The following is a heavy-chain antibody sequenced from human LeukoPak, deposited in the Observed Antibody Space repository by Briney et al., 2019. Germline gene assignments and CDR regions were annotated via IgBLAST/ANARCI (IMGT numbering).Heavy chain of an antibody. CDR1: GFTFSSYA. CDR2: IGCNGDKT. J-gene: IGHJ4*02. V-gene: IGHV3-64D*06. CDR3: VIFKGYNYGDDY. Sequence: GGSLRLSCSASGFTFSSYAMHWVRQAPGKGLEYVSAIGCNGDKTYSADSVKGRFTISRDNSKNTLYLQMSSLRAEDTAVYYCVIFKGYNYGDDYWGQGTLVTVSS. D-gene: IGHD5-18*01.